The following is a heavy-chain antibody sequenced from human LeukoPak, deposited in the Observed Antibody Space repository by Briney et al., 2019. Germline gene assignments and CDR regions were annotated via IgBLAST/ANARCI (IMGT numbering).Heavy chain of an antibody. J-gene: IGHJ4*02. D-gene: IGHD2-2*01. Sequence: EASVKVSCKASGYTFIRYYMYWVRQAPGQGLEWMEIINPSGGSTSYAQKFQGRLTMTRDTSTSTVYMELSSLRSEDTAVYYCARGTDYQLPLLDCWGQGTLVTVSS. CDR1: GYTFIRYY. V-gene: IGHV1-46*01. CDR3: ARGTDYQLPLLDC. CDR2: INPSGGST.